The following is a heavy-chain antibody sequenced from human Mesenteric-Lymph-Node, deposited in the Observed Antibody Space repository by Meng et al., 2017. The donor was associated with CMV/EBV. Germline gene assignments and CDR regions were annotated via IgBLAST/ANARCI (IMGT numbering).Heavy chain of an antibody. V-gene: IGHV3-74*01. CDR1: GFTFSSYW. CDR3: ARDARPSIAARYNWFDP. CDR2: INSDGSST. J-gene: IGHJ5*02. D-gene: IGHD6-6*01. Sequence: GGSLRLSCAASGFTFSSYWMHWVRQAPGKGLVWVSRINSDGSSTSYADSVKGRFIISRDNSKNTVHLQMISLTAEDTAVYYCARDARPSIAARYNWFDPWGQGTLVTVSS.